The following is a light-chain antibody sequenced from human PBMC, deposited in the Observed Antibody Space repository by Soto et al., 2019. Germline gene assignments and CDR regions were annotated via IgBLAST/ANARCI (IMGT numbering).Light chain of an antibody. CDR2: EVT. Sequence: QSALTQPPSASGSPGQSVAISCTGTSSDIGSYVFVSWYQQHPGKAPKLLIYEVTKRPSGVPDRFSGSKSGNTASLTVAGQQVEDAADYYCSIFAGGTPVIFGGGTKLTVL. CDR1: SSDIGSYVF. J-gene: IGLJ2*01. CDR3: SIFAGGTPVI. V-gene: IGLV2-8*01.